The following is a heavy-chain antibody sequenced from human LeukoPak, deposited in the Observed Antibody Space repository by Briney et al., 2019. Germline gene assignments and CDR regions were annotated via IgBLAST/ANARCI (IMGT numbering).Heavy chain of an antibody. CDR1: GYTFTGYY. J-gene: IGHJ6*02. V-gene: IGHV1-2*04. CDR2: INPNSGGT. D-gene: IGHD6-13*01. Sequence: GASVKVSCKASGYTFTGYYMHWVRQAPGQGLEWMGWINPNSGGTNYAQKFQGWVTMTGDTSISTAYMELSRLRSDDTAVYYCATPGYSSSWYVPPGYYYYGMDVWGQGTTVTVSS. CDR3: ATPGYSSSWYVPPGYYYYGMDV.